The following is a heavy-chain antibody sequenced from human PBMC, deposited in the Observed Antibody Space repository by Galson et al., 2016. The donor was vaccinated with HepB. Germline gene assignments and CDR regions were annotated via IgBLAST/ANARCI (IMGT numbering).Heavy chain of an antibody. CDR1: GSTFTIYW. J-gene: IGHJ3*02. CDR3: ARRTYGAPFDI. D-gene: IGHD4/OR15-4a*01. V-gene: IGHV5-51*01. CDR2: IYPGDSQT. Sequence: QSGAEVTKPGESLKISCKGSGSTFTIYWIAWVRQMPGKGLEWMGIIYPGDSQTIYSPSFQGQVTISVDKSISTAYLQWSSLKASDTAMYYCARRTYGAPFDIWGQGTIVTVSS.